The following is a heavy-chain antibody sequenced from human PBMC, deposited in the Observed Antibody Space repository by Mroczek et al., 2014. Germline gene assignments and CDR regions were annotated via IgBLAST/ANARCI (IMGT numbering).Heavy chain of an antibody. CDR2: IYYSGST. CDR1: GSISSGDYY. CDR3: ARAPAMDGCSGGSCYSPYYYYMDV. V-gene: IGHV4-30-4*01. Sequence: QVQLQESGPGLVKPSQTPVPHLHCLCGSISSGDYYWSWIRQPPGKGLEWIGYIYYSGSTYYNPSLKSRVTISVDTSKNQFSLKLSSVTAADTAVYYCARAPAMDGCSGGSCYSPYYYYMDVWGKGTTVTVSS. J-gene: IGHJ6*03. D-gene: IGHD2-15*01.